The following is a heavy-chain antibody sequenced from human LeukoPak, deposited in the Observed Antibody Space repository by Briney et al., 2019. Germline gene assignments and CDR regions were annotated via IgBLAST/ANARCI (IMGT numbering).Heavy chain of an antibody. CDR3: ARATYVVVVAATSVNWFDP. D-gene: IGHD2-15*01. Sequence: GGSLRLSCAASGFTFSDYYMSWIRQAPGKGLEWVSYISSSGSTIYYADSVKGRFTISRDNAKNSLYLQMNSLRAEDTAVYYCARATYVVVVAATSVNWFDPWGQGTLVTVSS. J-gene: IGHJ5*02. CDR1: GFTFSDYY. CDR2: ISSSGSTI. V-gene: IGHV3-11*01.